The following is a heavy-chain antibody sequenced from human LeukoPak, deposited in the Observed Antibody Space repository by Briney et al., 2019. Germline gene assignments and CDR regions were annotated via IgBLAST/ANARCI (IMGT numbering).Heavy chain of an antibody. D-gene: IGHD4-17*01. CDR2: IKQDGSEM. CDR3: ARDSYGRNNWFDP. J-gene: IGHJ5*02. CDR1: GFTFSSYW. Sequence: AGGSLRLSCAASGFTFSSYWMNWVRQAPGKGLEWVANIKQDGSEMYYVDSVRGRFTISRENAKNSLYLQMNSLSAEDTAVYYCARDSYGRNNWFDPWGQGTLVTVSS. V-gene: IGHV3-7*01.